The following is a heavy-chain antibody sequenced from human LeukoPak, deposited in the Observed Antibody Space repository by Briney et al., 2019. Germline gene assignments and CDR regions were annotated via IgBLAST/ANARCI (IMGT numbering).Heavy chain of an antibody. J-gene: IGHJ4*02. Sequence: GGSLRLSCTASGFTFGDFAMSWVRQAPGKGLEWVGFIRSKAYGGTIQYAASVKGRFTISRDDSKSIAYLQMNSLKTEDTAVYYCTRDLGTYGDSIFDYWGQGTLVTVSS. CDR1: GFTFGDFA. D-gene: IGHD4-17*01. CDR3: TRDLGTYGDSIFDY. V-gene: IGHV3-49*04. CDR2: IRSKAYGGTI.